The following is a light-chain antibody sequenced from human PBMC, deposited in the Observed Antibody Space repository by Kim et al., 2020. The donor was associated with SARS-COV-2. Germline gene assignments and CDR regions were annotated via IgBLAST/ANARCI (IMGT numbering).Light chain of an antibody. CDR1: SMNVGGYNY. CDR3: SSYAGSSSLL. V-gene: IGLV2-11*01. J-gene: IGLJ3*02. Sequence: GQSVTITCTGTSMNVGGYNYGSWYQLSPDKAPQLMIYAVSERPSGVPDRFSGSKSGNTAFLTISGLQAEDEGDYYCSSYAGSSSLLFGGGTQLTVL. CDR2: AVS.